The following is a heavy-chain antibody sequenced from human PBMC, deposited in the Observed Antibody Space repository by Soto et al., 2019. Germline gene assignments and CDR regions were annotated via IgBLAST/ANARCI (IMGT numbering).Heavy chain of an antibody. Sequence: SETLSLTCTVSGGSINSGDYYWSWIRQPPGKGLEWIGYIYYSGSTYYNPSLKSRVTISVDTSKNQFSLKLSSVTAADTAVYYCARGIENTAMVISYWGQGTLVTVSS. CDR1: GGSINSGDYY. V-gene: IGHV4-30-4*01. CDR3: ARGIENTAMVISY. CDR2: IYYSGST. D-gene: IGHD5-18*01. J-gene: IGHJ4*02.